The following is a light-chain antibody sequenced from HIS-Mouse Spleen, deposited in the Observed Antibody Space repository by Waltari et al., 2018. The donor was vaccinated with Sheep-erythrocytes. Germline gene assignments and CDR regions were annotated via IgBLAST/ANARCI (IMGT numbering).Light chain of an antibody. CDR2: DVS. CDR3: CSYAGSYNHV. J-gene: IGLJ1*01. CDR1: SSDVGGYNY. V-gene: IGLV2-11*01. Sequence: QSALTQPRSVSGSPGQSGPISCTGTSSDVGGYNYVSWYQQHPGKAPKLMIYDVSKRPSGVPDRFSGSKSGNTASLTISGLQAEDEADYYCCSYAGSYNHVFATGTKVTVL.